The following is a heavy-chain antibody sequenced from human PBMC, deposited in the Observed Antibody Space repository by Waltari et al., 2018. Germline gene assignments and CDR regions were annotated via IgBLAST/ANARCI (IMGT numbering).Heavy chain of an antibody. Sequence: EVQLVESGGDLVQPGGSLRLSCAAFGFPFSRSWMTWVRQAPGKGLEWVGNIQQNGSEKWYADSVRGRFTISRDNAMNSLYLQMNSLRVEDTAVYYCARDLVATPPWGQGTLVTVSS. D-gene: IGHD2-21*02. CDR1: GFPFSRSW. V-gene: IGHV3-7*01. CDR3: ARDLVATPP. CDR2: IQQNGSEK. J-gene: IGHJ5*02.